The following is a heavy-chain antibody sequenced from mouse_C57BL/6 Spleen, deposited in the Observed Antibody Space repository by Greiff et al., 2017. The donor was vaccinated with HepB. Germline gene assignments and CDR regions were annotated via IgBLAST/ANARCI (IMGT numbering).Heavy chain of an antibody. CDR3: ARNYYGSSYPVAY. CDR2: IRNKANGYTT. Sequence: EVQLVESGGGLVQPGGSLSLSCAASGFTFTDYYMSWVRQPPGKALEWLGFIRNKANGYTTEYSASVKGRFTISRDNSQSILYLQMNALRAEDSATYYCARNYYGSSYPVAYWGQGTLVTVSA. V-gene: IGHV7-3*01. J-gene: IGHJ3*01. CDR1: GFTFTDYY. D-gene: IGHD1-1*01.